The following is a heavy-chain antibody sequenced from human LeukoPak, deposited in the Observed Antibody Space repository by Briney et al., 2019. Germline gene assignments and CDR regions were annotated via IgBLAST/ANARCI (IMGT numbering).Heavy chain of an antibody. D-gene: IGHD5-18*01. CDR3: ARSLTAMASPFDY. V-gene: IGHV3-7*01. CDR1: GFTFSSYW. CDR2: IKQDGSEK. Sequence: GGSLRLSCAASGFTFSSYWMSWVRQAPGKGLEWVANIKQDGSEKYYVDSVKGRFTISRDNTKNSLYLQMNSLRAEDTAVYYCARSLTAMASPFDYWGQGTLVTVSS. J-gene: IGHJ4*02.